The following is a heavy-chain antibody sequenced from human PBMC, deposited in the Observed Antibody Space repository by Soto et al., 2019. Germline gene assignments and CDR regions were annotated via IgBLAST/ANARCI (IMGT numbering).Heavy chain of an antibody. Sequence: EVQLMESGGGLVQPGGSKRLSCAASGFTFSTYAMNWVRQAPGKGLEWVSTISVSGDTTYYADSVKGRFTITRDNSKKTLYLQINSLRAEDTAIYYCATRHLPSCSGGTCNPFACWGQGALVTFSS. J-gene: IGHJ4*02. V-gene: IGHV3-23*01. CDR2: ISVSGDTT. CDR1: GFTFSTYA. CDR3: ATRHLPSCSGGTCNPFAC. D-gene: IGHD2-15*01.